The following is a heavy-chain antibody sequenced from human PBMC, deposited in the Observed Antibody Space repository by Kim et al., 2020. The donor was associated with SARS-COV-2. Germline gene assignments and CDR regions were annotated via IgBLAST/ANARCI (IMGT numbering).Heavy chain of an antibody. CDR1: GYSISSGYY. CDR3: ARDGIGYCSGGSCSI. V-gene: IGHV4-38-2*02. J-gene: IGHJ3*02. CDR2: IYHSGST. Sequence: SETLSLTCTVSGYSISSGYYWGWIRQPPGKGLEWIGNIYHSGSTYYNPSLNSRVTISVDTSKNQFSLKLSSVTAADTAVYYCARDGIGYCSGGSCSIYGQGTMVTVSS. D-gene: IGHD2-15*01.